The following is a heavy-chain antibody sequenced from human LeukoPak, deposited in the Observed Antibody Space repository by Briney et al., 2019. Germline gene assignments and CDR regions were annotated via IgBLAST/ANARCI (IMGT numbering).Heavy chain of an antibody. CDR2: IYYSGST. CDR1: GFSFSSFA. V-gene: IGHV4-39*07. CDR3: ARRYYDFWSGTKDWFDP. J-gene: IGHJ5*02. D-gene: IGHD3-3*01. Sequence: TGGSLRLSCAASGFSFSSFAMTWIRQPPGKGLEWIGSIYYSGSTYYNPSLKSRVTISVDTSKNQFSLKLSSVTAADTAVYYCARRYYDFWSGTKDWFDPWGQGTLVTVSS.